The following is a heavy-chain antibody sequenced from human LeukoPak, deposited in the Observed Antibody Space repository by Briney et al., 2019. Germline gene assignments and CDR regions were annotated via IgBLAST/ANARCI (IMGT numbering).Heavy chain of an antibody. D-gene: IGHD5-12*01. J-gene: IGHJ4*02. CDR2: ISYSGST. CDR1: GGSISTRNYF. CDR3: ARKSGDIANDY. Sequence: SETLSLTCTASGGSISTRNYFWGWIRQPPGKGLEWIGTISYSGSTYYNPSLKSRVTMAVDTSKNQVSLKVRSVTAADTAVYYCARKSGDIANDYWGQGTLVTVSS. V-gene: IGHV4-39*07.